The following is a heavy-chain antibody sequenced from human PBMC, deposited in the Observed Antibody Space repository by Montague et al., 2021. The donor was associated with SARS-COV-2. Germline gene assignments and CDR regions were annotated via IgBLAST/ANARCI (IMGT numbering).Heavy chain of an antibody. CDR3: TREGYQVLWSDYYYYGMDA. CDR2: INHSGST. D-gene: IGHD2-2*01. Sequence: SETLSLTCAVYGGSFSGYYRSWIRQPPGKGLEWIGEINHSGSTNYNPSLESRVTISVDTSKNQFSLKLSSVTAADTAVYYCTREGYQVLWSDYYYYGMDAWGQGTPVTVSS. CDR1: GGSFSGYY. V-gene: IGHV4-34*01. J-gene: IGHJ6*02.